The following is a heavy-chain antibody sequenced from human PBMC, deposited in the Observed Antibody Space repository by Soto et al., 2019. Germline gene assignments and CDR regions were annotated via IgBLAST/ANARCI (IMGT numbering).Heavy chain of an antibody. V-gene: IGHV1-18*04. CDR2: ISAYNGNT. CDR3: ARAERYNWNDLDYYGMDV. CDR1: GYTFTSYG. J-gene: IGHJ6*02. D-gene: IGHD1-20*01. Sequence: ASVKVSCKASGYTFTSYGISWVRQAPGQGLEWMGWISAYNGNTNYAQKLQGRVTMTTDTSTSTAYMELRSLRSDDTAVYYCARAERYNWNDLDYYGMDVWGQGTTVTVSS.